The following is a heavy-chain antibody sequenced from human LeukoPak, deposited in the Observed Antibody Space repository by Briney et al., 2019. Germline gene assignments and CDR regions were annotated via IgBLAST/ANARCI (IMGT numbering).Heavy chain of an antibody. CDR1: DTSINTYY. Sequence: NPSETLSLTCTVSDTSINTYYWGWIRQPPGKGLEWIGSIYYSGSTYYNPSLQSRVTISVDTSKNQFSLKLSSVTAADTAVYYCARGGGYYYYDSSGYYYYWGQGTLVTVSS. V-gene: IGHV4-39*07. CDR2: IYYSGST. J-gene: IGHJ4*02. D-gene: IGHD3-22*01. CDR3: ARGGGYYYYDSSGYYYY.